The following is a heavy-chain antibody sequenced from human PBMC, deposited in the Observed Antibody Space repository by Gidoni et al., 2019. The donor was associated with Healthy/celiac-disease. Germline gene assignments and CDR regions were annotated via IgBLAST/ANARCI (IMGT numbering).Heavy chain of an antibody. CDR2: ISWKSGSI. J-gene: IGHJ4*02. V-gene: IGHV3-9*01. CDR3: AKDIGFGTFGGVIAGGFDY. Sequence: EVQLVESGGGLVEPGTSLRPSCQAAGFTFDYSAQPWVRQAPGKGLEWVSGISWKSGSIGYADSVKGRFTISRDNAKNSLYLQMNSLRAEDTALYYCAKDIGFGTFGGVIAGGFDYWGQGTLVTVSS. CDR1: GFTFDYSA. D-gene: IGHD3-16*02.